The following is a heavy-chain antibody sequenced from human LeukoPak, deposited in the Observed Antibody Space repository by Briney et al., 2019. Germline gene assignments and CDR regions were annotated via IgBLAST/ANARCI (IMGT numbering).Heavy chain of an antibody. D-gene: IGHD5-18*01. CDR1: GYTFPNYD. CDR2: MNFNSGNT. CDR3: AKVGLGNTAIHI. V-gene: IGHV1-8*01. J-gene: IGHJ3*02. Sequence: ASVKVSCKASGYTFPNYDINWVRQATGQGLEWMGWMNFNSGNTGYAQKFQGRVTMTRNTAISTVYMELSSLKSEDTAIYYCAKVGLGNTAIHIWGQGTMVTVSS.